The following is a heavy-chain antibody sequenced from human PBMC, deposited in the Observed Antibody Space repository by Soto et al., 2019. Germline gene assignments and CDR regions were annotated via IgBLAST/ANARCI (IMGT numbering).Heavy chain of an antibody. D-gene: IGHD5-18*01. CDR1: GFSLSSSGVG. Sequence: SGPTLVNPTQTLTLTCTFAGFSLSSSGVGVGWIRQPPGKALEWLALIYWNYDKRYSPSLKSRVTITKDTSKNQVVLTMTNMDPVDTATYYCAHRRSKTAMAGFDYWGQGALVTVSS. V-gene: IGHV2-5*01. J-gene: IGHJ4*02. CDR3: AHRRSKTAMAGFDY. CDR2: IYWNYDK.